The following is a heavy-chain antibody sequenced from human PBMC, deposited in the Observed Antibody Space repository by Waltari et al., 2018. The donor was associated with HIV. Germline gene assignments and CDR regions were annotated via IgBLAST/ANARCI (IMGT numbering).Heavy chain of an antibody. Sequence: EVQLVESGGGLVQPGGSLRLSCAASGFPFSRYDMHWVRQATGKGLEWVSSIGTAGDTYYSGSVKGRFTISRENAKSSLLLQMNSLRAEDTAVYYCARVVARTVAGAYGMDVWGQGTTVTVSS. V-gene: IGHV3-13*01. CDR3: ARVVARTVAGAYGMDV. CDR1: GFPFSRYD. D-gene: IGHD6-13*01. J-gene: IGHJ6*02. CDR2: IGTAGDT.